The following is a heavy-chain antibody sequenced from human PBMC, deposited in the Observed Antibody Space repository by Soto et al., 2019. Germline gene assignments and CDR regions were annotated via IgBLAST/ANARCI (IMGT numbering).Heavy chain of an antibody. D-gene: IGHD1-26*01. Sequence: QAQLVQSGAEVKKPGASVKVSCKASGYTFTGDDSNWVRQATGQGREWMGWMNPNSGNTGYAQNFQGRVTMTRDNSITTAYMELTSLRDDDSAVYYCAGEKVGTTEIDFWGQGTLVTVSS. CDR2: MNPNSGNT. J-gene: IGHJ4*02. CDR3: AGEKVGTTEIDF. CDR1: GYTFTGDD. V-gene: IGHV1-8*01.